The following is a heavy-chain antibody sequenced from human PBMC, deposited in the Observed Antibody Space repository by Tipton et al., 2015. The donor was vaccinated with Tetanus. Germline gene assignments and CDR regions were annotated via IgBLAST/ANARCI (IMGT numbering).Heavy chain of an antibody. D-gene: IGHD3-16*02. CDR2: INHSGST. CDR3: ARDRSPRWFDP. V-gene: IGHV4-34*01. J-gene: IGHJ5*02. Sequence: TLSLTCAVYGGSFSGYYWSWIRQPPGKGLEWIGEINHSGSTNYNPSLKSRVTISVDTSKNQFSLKLSSVTAAGTAVYYCARDRSPRWFDPWGQGTLVTVSS. CDR1: GGSFSGYY.